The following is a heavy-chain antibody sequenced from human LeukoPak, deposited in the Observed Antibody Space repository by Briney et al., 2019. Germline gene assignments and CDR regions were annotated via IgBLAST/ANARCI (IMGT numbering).Heavy chain of an antibody. CDR2: IKEDGSEK. J-gene: IGHJ4*02. CDR1: GFTFSGYW. CDR3: ARPPDYYDSNGYYYFDY. D-gene: IGHD3-22*01. Sequence: GGSLRLSCAASGFTFSGYWMHWVRQAPGKGLEWVANIKEDGSEKYYVDSVKGRFTISRDNAKNSLYLQMNSLRAEDTAVYYCARPPDYYDSNGYYYFDYWGQGTLVTVSS. V-gene: IGHV3-7*01.